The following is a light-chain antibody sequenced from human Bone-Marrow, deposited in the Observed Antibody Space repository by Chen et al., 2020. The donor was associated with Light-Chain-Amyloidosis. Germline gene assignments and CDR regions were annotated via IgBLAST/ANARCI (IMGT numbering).Light chain of an antibody. CDR3: QSADSSGTYEGI. V-gene: IGLV3-25*03. Sequence: SYELTQPPSVSVSPGQTARITCSGDDLPTKYAYWYQQKPGQAPMLVIHRDTERPSGISERFSGSSSGTRATLTISGVQAEGEADYHCQSADSSGTYEGIFGGGTKLTVL. CDR2: RDT. J-gene: IGLJ2*01. CDR1: DLPTKY.